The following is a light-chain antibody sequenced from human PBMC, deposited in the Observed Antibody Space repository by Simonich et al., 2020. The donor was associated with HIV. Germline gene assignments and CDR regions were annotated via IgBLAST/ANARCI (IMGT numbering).Light chain of an antibody. CDR3: SSYAGSNNVV. V-gene: IGLV2-14*02. J-gene: IGLJ2*01. Sequence: QSALTQPASVSGSPGQSITISCTGTSIDVGSYNLVSWYQQHPGKAPKLMIYEGSKRPSGVSNRFSGSKSGNTASLTISGLQTEDEADYYCSSYAGSNNVVFGGGTKLAVL. CDR2: EGS. CDR1: SIDVGSYNL.